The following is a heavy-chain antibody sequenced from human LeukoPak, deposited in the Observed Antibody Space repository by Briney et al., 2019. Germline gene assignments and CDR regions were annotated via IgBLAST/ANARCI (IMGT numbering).Heavy chain of an antibody. CDR2: IYYSGST. V-gene: IGHV4-59*01. D-gene: IGHD2-15*01. Sequence: TPSETLSLTGTVPGGSISSYYWSWIRQPPGKGLEWIGYIYYSGSTNYNPSLKSRVTISVDTSKNQFSLKLSSVTAADTAVYYCASGPLGYCSGGRCSGWFDPWGQGTLVTVSS. CDR1: GGSISSYY. J-gene: IGHJ5*02. CDR3: ASGPLGYCSGGRCSGWFDP.